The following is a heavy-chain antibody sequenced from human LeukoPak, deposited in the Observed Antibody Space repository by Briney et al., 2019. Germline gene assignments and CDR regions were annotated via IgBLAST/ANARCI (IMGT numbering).Heavy chain of an antibody. Sequence: GRSLRLSCAASGFTFSSYSMNWVRQAPGKGLEWVSYISSSSSTIYYADSVKGRFTISRDNAKNSLYLQMNSLRDEDTAVYYCARDGSGWGVRYYFDYWGQGTLVTVSS. V-gene: IGHV3-48*02. CDR1: GFTFSSYS. J-gene: IGHJ4*02. D-gene: IGHD6-19*01. CDR2: ISSSSSTI. CDR3: ARDGSGWGVRYYFDY.